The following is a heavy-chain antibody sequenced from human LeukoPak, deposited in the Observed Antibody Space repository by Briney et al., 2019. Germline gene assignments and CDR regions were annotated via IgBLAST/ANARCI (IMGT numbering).Heavy chain of an antibody. J-gene: IGHJ5*02. V-gene: IGHV1-2*06. CDR2: INPNSGGT. CDR3: ARELLMADYDILTGYWFDP. CDR1: GYTFTGYY. Sequence: ASVKVSCKASGYTFTGYYMHWVRQAPGQGLEWMGRINPNSGGTNYAQKFQGRVTMTRDTSISTAYMELSRLRSDDTAVYYCARELLMADYDILTGYWFDPWGQGTLVTVSS. D-gene: IGHD3-9*01.